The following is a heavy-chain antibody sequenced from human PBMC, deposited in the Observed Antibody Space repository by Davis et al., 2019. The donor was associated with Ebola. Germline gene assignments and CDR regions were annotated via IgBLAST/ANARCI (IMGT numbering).Heavy chain of an antibody. CDR3: ARGVAGRVRGVPWAMDV. V-gene: IGHV3-13*01. J-gene: IGHJ6*02. CDR1: GFSFSTYD. Sequence: GGSLRLSCAASGFSFSTYDMHWVRQATGKGLEWASAIGTAGDTYYPGSVKGRFTISRENAKKSLYLQMNSLGAGDTAVYYCARGVAGRVRGVPWAMDVWGQGTTVTISS. D-gene: IGHD3-10*01. CDR2: IGTAGDT.